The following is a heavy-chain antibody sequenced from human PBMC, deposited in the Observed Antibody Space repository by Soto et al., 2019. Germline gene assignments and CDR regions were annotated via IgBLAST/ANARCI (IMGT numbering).Heavy chain of an antibody. D-gene: IGHD3-10*01. CDR1: GFTFNNYA. Sequence: EVQLLESGGGLVQPVGSLRLSCAASGFTFNNYAMTWVRQAPGTGLEWVSAISGGGDTTSFADSVKGRFTVSRDGSKNTLYLQMSSLRAEDTALYYCAKGRGGSGSLTPRVDFWGQGTLVTVSA. J-gene: IGHJ4*02. CDR3: AKGRGGSGSLTPRVDF. CDR2: ISGGGDTT. V-gene: IGHV3-23*01.